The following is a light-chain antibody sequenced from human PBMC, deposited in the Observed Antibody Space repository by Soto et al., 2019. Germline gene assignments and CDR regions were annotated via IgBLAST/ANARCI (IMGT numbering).Light chain of an antibody. Sequence: ERVMTQSPATLAVSPGERATLSCRASQTVKGDLAWYQQRPGQAPTLLIFGANTMATGVPDRFSGSGSETEFTLSISSLQAEDFAVYYCQQYYNCPVRFGGGTKLEVK. J-gene: IGKJ4*02. V-gene: IGKV3D-15*01. CDR3: QQYYNCPVR. CDR1: QTVKGD. CDR2: GAN.